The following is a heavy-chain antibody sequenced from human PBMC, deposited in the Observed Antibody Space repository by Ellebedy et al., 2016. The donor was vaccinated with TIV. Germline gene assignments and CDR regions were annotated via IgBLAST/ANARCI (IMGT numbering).Heavy chain of an antibody. D-gene: IGHD5-12*01. CDR2: IIPIFGTA. CDR1: RCTFSSYA. J-gene: IGHJ4*02. V-gene: IGHV1-69*13. CDR3: ARDGYSGYDWGSTIFDY. Sequence: ASVKVSCKASRCTFSSYAISWVRQAPGQGLEWMGGIIPIFGTANYAQKFQGRVTITADESTSTAYMELSSLRSEDTAVYYCARDGYSGYDWGSTIFDYWGQGTLVTVSS.